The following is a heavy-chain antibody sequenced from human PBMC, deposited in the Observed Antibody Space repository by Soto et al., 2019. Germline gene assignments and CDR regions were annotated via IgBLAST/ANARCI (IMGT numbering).Heavy chain of an antibody. V-gene: IGHV1-69*01. D-gene: IGHD1-26*01. Sequence: QVQLVQSGAEVKKPGSSVKVSCKASGGTFRNYAINWVRQAPGQGLEWMGGFTPILGGGINAQKFQGRVTITSDASTSTAYMELSSLKSEDTAMYYCARRSGSYSNAFDFWGQGTMVTVSS. CDR3: ARRSGSYSNAFDF. CDR2: FTPILGGG. J-gene: IGHJ3*01. CDR1: GGTFRNYA.